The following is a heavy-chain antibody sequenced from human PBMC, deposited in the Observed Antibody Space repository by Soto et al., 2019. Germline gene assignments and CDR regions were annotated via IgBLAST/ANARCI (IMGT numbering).Heavy chain of an antibody. V-gene: IGHV1-2*02. D-gene: IGHD5-18*01. CDR2: INPDSGGT. CDR1: GYMFTGYY. CDR3: TRKVDTLNFDY. J-gene: IGHJ4*02. Sequence: ASVKVSCKASGYMFTGYYMHWVRQAPGQGLEWMGWINPDSGGTNYQQKFQGRVTMTRDTPISTAYLELSSLRSDDTAVYYCTRKVDTLNFDYWGQGPLATAPQ.